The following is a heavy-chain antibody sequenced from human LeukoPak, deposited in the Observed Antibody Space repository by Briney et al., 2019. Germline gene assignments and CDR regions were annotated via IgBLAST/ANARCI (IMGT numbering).Heavy chain of an antibody. J-gene: IGHJ4*02. V-gene: IGHV3-49*04. CDR1: GFNFADHY. D-gene: IGHD3-9*01. CDR2: IRSKTYGGTT. Sequence: PGRSLRLSCTASGFNFADHYLGWVRQAPGKGLEWLGFIRSKTYGGTTEYAASVKGRFTFSRGDSRSIAYLQMNNLATEDTAIYYCTRTGYYSDYWGQGILVTVSS. CDR3: TRTGYYSDY.